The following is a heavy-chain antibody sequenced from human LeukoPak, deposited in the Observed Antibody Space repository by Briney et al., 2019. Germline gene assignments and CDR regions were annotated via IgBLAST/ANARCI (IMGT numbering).Heavy chain of an antibody. CDR2: IYYSGST. J-gene: IGHJ4*02. CDR1: GGSISSGGYY. Sequence: SETLSLTCTVSGGSISSGGYYWSWIRQHPGTGLEWIGYIYYSGSTYYNPSLKSRVTISVDTSKNQFSLKLSSVTAADTAVYYCARVNRRWLLPFDYWGQGTLVTVSS. V-gene: IGHV4-31*03. CDR3: ARVNRRWLLPFDY. D-gene: IGHD3-22*01.